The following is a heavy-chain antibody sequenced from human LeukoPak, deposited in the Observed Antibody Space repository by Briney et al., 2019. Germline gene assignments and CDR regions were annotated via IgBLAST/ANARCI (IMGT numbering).Heavy chain of an antibody. CDR2: ISYDGSNK. CDR1: GFTFSSYG. CDR3: AKDPGYDFLTGHFDY. D-gene: IGHD3-9*01. V-gene: IGHV3-30*18. J-gene: IGHJ4*02. Sequence: GGSLRLSCAASGFTFSSYGIHWVRQAPGKGLEWVAVISYDGSNKYYADSVKGRFTISRDNPKNTLYLQMNSLRTEDTAVYYCAKDPGYDFLTGHFDYWGQGTLVTVSS.